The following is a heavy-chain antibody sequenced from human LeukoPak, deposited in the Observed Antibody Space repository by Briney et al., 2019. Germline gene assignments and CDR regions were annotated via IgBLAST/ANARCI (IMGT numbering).Heavy chain of an antibody. Sequence: GESLKPSCKGSGYRFTSHWIAWERQMPGKGLEWMGIIYPRDSDTRYSPSFQGQLTISADASITTAYLRWTSLEASDTAMYFCAFGASNLDQFAYWGQGTLVTVSS. CDR3: AFGASNLDQFAY. V-gene: IGHV5-51*01. CDR1: GYRFTSHW. D-gene: IGHD3-16*01. J-gene: IGHJ4*02. CDR2: IYPRDSDT.